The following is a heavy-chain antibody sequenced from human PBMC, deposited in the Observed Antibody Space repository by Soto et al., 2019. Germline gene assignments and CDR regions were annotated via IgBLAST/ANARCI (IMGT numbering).Heavy chain of an antibody. J-gene: IGHJ4*02. CDR2: IFHSGST. CDR3: AHRPIVGAAI. Sequence: QVQLQESGPGLVKPSGTLSLTCAVFGGSISTSNWWTWVRQPPGKGLDWIGEIFHSGSTNHNSSLMGRVTISVDKANNQFSLKLSSVTAADTAVYYCAHRPIVGAAIWGQGTLVTVSS. D-gene: IGHD1-26*01. CDR1: GGSISTSNW. V-gene: IGHV4-4*02.